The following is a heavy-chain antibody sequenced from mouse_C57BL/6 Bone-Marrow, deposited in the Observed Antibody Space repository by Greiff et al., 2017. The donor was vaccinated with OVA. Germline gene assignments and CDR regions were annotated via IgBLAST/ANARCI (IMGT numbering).Heavy chain of an antibody. CDR1: GYTFTSYG. D-gene: IGHD3-2*02. CDR3: ARQLRLPTGFAY. V-gene: IGHV1-81*01. CDR2: IYPRSGNT. J-gene: IGHJ3*01. Sequence: VQGVESGAELARPGASVKLSCKASGYTFTSYGISWVKQRTGQGLEWIGEIYPRSGNTYYNEKFKGKATLTADKSSSTAYMELRSLTSEDSAVYFCARQLRLPTGFAYWGQGTLVTVSA.